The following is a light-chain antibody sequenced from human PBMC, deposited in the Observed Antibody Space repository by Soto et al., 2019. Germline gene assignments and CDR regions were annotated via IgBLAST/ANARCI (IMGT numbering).Light chain of an antibody. V-gene: IGKV1-5*03. Sequence: DIRMSPSPSTLSGSVGGRATITCRASQTISSWLAWYQQKPGKAPKLLIYKASTLKSGVPSRFSGSGSGTEFTLTISSLQPDDFATYYCQHCNSYSEAFGQGTKVDIK. CDR1: QTISSW. CDR2: KAS. CDR3: QHCNSYSEA. J-gene: IGKJ1*01.